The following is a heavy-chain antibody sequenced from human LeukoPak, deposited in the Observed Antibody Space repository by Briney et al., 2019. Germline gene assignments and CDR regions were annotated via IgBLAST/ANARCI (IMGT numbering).Heavy chain of an antibody. D-gene: IGHD2-2*01. J-gene: IGHJ4*02. CDR2: INPNSGGT. CDR3: ARAVLDIVVVPAALDY. Sequence: ASVKVSCTASGYTLTGYYMHWVRQAPGQGLEWMGWINPNSGGTNYAQKFQGRVTMTRDTSISTAYMELSRLRSDDTAVYYCARAVLDIVVVPAALDYWGQGTLVTVSS. CDR1: GYTLTGYY. V-gene: IGHV1-2*02.